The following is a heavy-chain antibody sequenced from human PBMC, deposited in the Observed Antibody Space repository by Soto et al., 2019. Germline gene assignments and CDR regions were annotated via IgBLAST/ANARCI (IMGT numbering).Heavy chain of an antibody. J-gene: IGHJ6*02. Sequence: GGSLRLSCEASGFSFSTYSMLWVRQAPGKGLEWVSSIGRRSDIYYADSVKGRFTISRDNAKNSVSLQMNSLRDEDTAVYYCAREETAWPLAYGLDVWGQGTTVTVSS. CDR3: AREETAWPLAYGLDV. CDR2: IGRRSDI. V-gene: IGHV3-21*01. D-gene: IGHD2-21*02. CDR1: GFSFSTYS.